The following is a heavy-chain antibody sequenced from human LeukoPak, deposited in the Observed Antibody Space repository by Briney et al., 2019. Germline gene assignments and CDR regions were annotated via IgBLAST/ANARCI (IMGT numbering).Heavy chain of an antibody. CDR3: ARVDYGGYYYYYMDV. Sequence: SETLSLTCTVSGGSISSHYWSWIRQPPGKGLEWIGYIYYSGSTNYNPSLKSRVTISVDTSKNQFSLKLSSVTAADTAVYYCARVDYGGYYYYYMDVWGKGTTVTVSS. D-gene: IGHD4-23*01. CDR1: GGSISSHY. J-gene: IGHJ6*03. V-gene: IGHV4-59*11. CDR2: IYYSGST.